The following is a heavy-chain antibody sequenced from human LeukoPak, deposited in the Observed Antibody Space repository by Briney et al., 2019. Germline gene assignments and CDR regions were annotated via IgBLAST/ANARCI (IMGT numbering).Heavy chain of an antibody. V-gene: IGHV3-23*01. CDR1: GFTFSSYT. D-gene: IGHD6-6*01. CDR2: ISGSGGST. CDR3: AKDIRYSSSSASYDY. J-gene: IGHJ4*02. Sequence: GGSLRLSCAASGFTFSSYTMSWVRQAPGKGLEWVSAISGSGGSTYYADSVKGRFTISRDNSKNTLYLQMNSLRAEDTGVYYCAKDIRYSSSSASYDYWGQGTLVTVSS.